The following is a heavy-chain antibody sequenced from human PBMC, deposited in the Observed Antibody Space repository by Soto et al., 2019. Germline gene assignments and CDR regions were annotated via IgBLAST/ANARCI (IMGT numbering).Heavy chain of an antibody. Sequence: QVQLVQSGAEVKKPGASVKVSCEASGYTFASYPISWLRQAPGHVLAWMGLISAYNGHTTYAQNFQDRVTLTTDTSTGTAYMELRSLRSDDTAVYYCARSAGVRDWLSVVCPYYFDYWGQGTLVTVSS. V-gene: IGHV1-18*01. J-gene: IGHJ4*02. D-gene: IGHD2-8*02. CDR3: ARSAGVRDWLSVVCPYYFDY. CDR1: GYTFASYP. CDR2: ISAYNGHT.